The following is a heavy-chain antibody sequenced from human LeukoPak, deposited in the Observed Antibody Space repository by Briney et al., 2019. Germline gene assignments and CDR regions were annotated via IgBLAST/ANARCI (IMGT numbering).Heavy chain of an antibody. CDR2: IFYSGTT. CDR3: ARGRGYDPVVFYFDS. V-gene: IGHV4-39*07. CDR1: GAFITSSPYF. D-gene: IGHD2-15*01. J-gene: IGHJ4*02. Sequence: PSETLSLTCSVSGAFITSSPYFWGWIRQTPGKGLEWVGSIFYSGTTYYNPSLTSRVTISEDSSKNQFSLRLHSLTAADTAIYYCARGRGYDPVVFYFDSWGQGTAVIVSS.